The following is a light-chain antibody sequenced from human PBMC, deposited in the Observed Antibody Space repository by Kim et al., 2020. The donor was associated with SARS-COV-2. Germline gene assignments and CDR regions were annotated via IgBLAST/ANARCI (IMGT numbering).Light chain of an antibody. J-gene: IGLJ3*02. CDR3: AAWDDRLNGVV. CDR1: TYNIGVYT. Sequence: GHRVTVSCSGSTYNIGVYTVNWFQQLPGTAPKLLIFSNNQRPSGVPDRFSASKSGTSASLAISGLQSEDEADYYCAAWDDRLNGVVFGGGTQLTVL. V-gene: IGLV1-44*01. CDR2: SNN.